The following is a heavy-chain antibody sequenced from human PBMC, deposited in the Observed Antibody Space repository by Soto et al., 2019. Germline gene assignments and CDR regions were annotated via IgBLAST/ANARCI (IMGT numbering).Heavy chain of an antibody. CDR3: ARDPIFGVVISQPFDY. D-gene: IGHD3-3*01. J-gene: IGHJ4*02. V-gene: IGHV1-46*01. CDR1: GYTFTSYY. Sequence: ASVKVCCKASGYTFTSYYMHWVRQAPGQGLEWMGIINPSGGSTSYAQKFQGRVTMTRDTSTSTVYMELSSLRSEDTAVYYCARDPIFGVVISQPFDYWGQGTLVTVSS. CDR2: INPSGGST.